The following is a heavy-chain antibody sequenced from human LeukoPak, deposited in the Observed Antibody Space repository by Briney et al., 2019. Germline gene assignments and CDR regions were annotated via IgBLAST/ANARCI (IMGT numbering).Heavy chain of an antibody. V-gene: IGHV4-59*01. CDR2: TYYSGST. Sequence: SETLSLTCTVSGGSISSYYWSWIRQPPGKGLEWIGYTYYSGSTNYNPSLKSRVTISVDTSTNQFSLKLSSVTAADTAVYYCARSEYDFWSGYQNWFDPWGQGTLVTVSS. D-gene: IGHD3-3*01. CDR3: ARSEYDFWSGYQNWFDP. CDR1: GGSISSYY. J-gene: IGHJ5*02.